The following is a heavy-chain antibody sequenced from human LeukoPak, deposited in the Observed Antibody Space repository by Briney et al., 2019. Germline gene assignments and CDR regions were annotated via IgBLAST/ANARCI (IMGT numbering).Heavy chain of an antibody. D-gene: IGHD5-18*01. Sequence: ASVKVSCKASGSTFTGYYMHWVRQAPGQGLEWMGWINPNSGGTNYAQKFQGRVTMTRDTSISTAYMELSRLRSDDTAVYYCARVSTAMVPYDAFDIWGQGTMVTVSS. CDR2: INPNSGGT. J-gene: IGHJ3*02. CDR3: ARVSTAMVPYDAFDI. CDR1: GSTFTGYY. V-gene: IGHV1-2*02.